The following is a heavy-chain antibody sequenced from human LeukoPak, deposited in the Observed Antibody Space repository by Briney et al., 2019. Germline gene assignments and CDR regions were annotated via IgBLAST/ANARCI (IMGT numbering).Heavy chain of an antibody. V-gene: IGHV3-30*18. D-gene: IGHD6-13*01. J-gene: IGHJ4*02. CDR1: GFTLSAYA. CDR2: ISYDGSNK. CDR3: AKEGLGSSWYPNYFDY. Sequence: PGRSLRLSCAASGFTLSAYAMHWVRQAPGKGLEWVALISYDGSNKYYADFVKGRFTTSRDSSKNTLYLQVNSLRAEDTAVYYCAKEGLGSSWYPNYFDYWGQGTLVTVSS.